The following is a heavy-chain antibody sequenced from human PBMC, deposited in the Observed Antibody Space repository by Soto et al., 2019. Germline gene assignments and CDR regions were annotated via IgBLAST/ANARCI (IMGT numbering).Heavy chain of an antibody. J-gene: IGHJ4*02. CDR3: ARARTPYYYDNPGYILFDS. Sequence: PSETLSLTCTVSGGSINNYYWSWIRQPPGKGLEWIGYIYSSGTTNYNPSLRSRVTISVDTSKSQFSLRLSSVTAADTAVYYCARARTPYYYDNPGYILFDSWCQGILVTVS. CDR2: IYSSGTT. CDR1: GGSINNYY. D-gene: IGHD3-22*01. V-gene: IGHV4-59*01.